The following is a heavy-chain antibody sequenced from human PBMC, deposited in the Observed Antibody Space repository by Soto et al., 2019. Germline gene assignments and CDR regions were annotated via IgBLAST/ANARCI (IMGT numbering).Heavy chain of an antibody. CDR1: GFTFDDYA. CDR3: AKDHLSRSLLGFDY. D-gene: IGHD3-16*01. CDR2: ISWNSGII. J-gene: IGHJ4*02. Sequence: GGSLRLSCAASGFTFDDYAMHWVRQAPGKGLEWVSGISWNSGIIGYADSVKGRFTISRDNAKNSLYLQMNSLRAEGTALYYCAKDHLSRSLLGFDYWGQGTLVTVSS. V-gene: IGHV3-9*01.